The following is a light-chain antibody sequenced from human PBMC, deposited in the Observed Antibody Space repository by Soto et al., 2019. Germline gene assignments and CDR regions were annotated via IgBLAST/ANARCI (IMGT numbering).Light chain of an antibody. J-gene: IGKJ2*01. Sequence: EIVLTQSPGTLSLSPGERATLSCRASQSVRSSYFAWYQQKPGQAPRVIIYGASSRATGIPDRFSGSGSGTDFTLTISRLEPEDFAVYYCQQYGSSPYTFGQGTNLEIK. V-gene: IGKV3-20*01. CDR2: GAS. CDR3: QQYGSSPYT. CDR1: QSVRSSY.